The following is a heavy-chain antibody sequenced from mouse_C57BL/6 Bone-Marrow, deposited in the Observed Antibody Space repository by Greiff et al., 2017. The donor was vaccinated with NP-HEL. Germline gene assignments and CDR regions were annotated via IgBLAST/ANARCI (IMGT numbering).Heavy chain of an antibody. CDR3: ARERIPRNYFDY. Sequence: QVQLQQSGPELVKPGASVKISCKASGYAFSSSWMNWVKQRPGKGLEWIGRIYPGDGDTNYNGKFKGKATLTADKSSSTAYMQLSSLTSEDSAVYFCARERIPRNYFDYWGQGTTLTVSS. J-gene: IGHJ2*01. CDR2: IYPGDGDT. CDR1: GYAFSSSW. V-gene: IGHV1-82*01.